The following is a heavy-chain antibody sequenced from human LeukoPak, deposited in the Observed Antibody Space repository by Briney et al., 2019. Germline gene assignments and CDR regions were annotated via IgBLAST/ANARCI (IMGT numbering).Heavy chain of an antibody. CDR3: AGTDVGY. V-gene: IGHV3-48*03. CDR2: ISSSGSMI. CDR1: GFTFSSYE. Sequence: PGGSLRLSCAASGFTFSSYEMNWVRQAPGKGLEWVSYISSSGSMIYYADSVKGRFTISRDNVKNSLYLQMHSLRADDTAIYYCAGTDVGYWGQGTLVTVSS. J-gene: IGHJ4*02.